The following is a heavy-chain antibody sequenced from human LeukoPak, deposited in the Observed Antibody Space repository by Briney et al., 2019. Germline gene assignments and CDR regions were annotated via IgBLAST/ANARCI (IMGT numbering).Heavy chain of an antibody. D-gene: IGHD3-10*01. V-gene: IGHV3-7*01. Sequence: GGSLRLSCAASGFTFTGHWMAWVRQAPGKGLEWVANMNQDGSEKYYVDSVEGRFTISRDNAKTSVYLQMNSLRVEDTAVYYCARDLRGVFDFWGQGTLVTVAS. CDR3: ARDLRGVFDF. CDR2: MNQDGSEK. CDR1: GFTFTGHW. J-gene: IGHJ4*02.